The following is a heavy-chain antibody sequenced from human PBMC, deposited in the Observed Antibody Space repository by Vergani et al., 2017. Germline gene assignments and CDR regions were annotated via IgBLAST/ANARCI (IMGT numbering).Heavy chain of an antibody. CDR1: GYSISSGYY. CDR3: ARVNFVGYSSGWAYFDY. CDR2: IYHSGST. D-gene: IGHD6-19*01. J-gene: IGHJ4*02. V-gene: IGHV4-38-2*02. Sequence: QVQLPESGPGLVKPSETLSLTCTVSGYSISSGYYWGWIRQPPGKGLEWIGSIYHSGSTYYNPSLKSRVTISVDTSKNQFSLKLSSVTAADTAVYYCARVNFVGYSSGWAYFDYWGQGTLVTVSS.